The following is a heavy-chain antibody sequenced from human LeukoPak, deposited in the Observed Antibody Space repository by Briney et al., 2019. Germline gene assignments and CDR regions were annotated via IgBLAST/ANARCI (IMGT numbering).Heavy chain of an antibody. V-gene: IGHV4-59*01. CDR2: IYYSGST. J-gene: IGHJ4*02. CDR1: GGSISSYY. CDR3: ARDVGSGSSLFYFDY. D-gene: IGHD3-10*01. Sequence: SETLSLTCTVSGGSISSYYWSWIRQPPGLGLEWIGYIYYSGSTNYNPSLKSRVTISVDTSKNQFSLKLSSVTAADTAVYYCARDVGSGSSLFYFDYWGQGTLVTVS.